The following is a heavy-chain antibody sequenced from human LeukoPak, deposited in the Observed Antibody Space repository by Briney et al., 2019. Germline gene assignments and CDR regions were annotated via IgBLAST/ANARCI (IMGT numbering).Heavy chain of an antibody. D-gene: IGHD3-16*02. Sequence: ASVKVSCKASGYTFTNYAMSWVRQAPGQGLEWMGWIHPSTGNPTYAQGFTGRFVFSLDTSVSTTYLQISSLKAEDTAVYYCARAYQHLGELSLPHYWGQGTLVTVSS. CDR2: IHPSTGNP. J-gene: IGHJ4*02. CDR3: ARAYQHLGELSLPHY. V-gene: IGHV7-4-1*02. CDR1: GYTFTNYA.